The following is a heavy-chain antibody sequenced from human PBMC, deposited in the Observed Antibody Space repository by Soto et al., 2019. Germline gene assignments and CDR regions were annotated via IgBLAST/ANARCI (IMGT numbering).Heavy chain of an antibody. Sequence: ASVKVSFKACGGTFSSYAISWLRQAPGQRLEWMGWINPGNGDTKYSQKFQGRVTITRDTSATTAYMELSSLRSEDSAVFYCARTDCSSTSCYNYYYYGMDVWGQGTTVTVSS. CDR2: INPGNGDT. CDR1: GGTFSSYA. V-gene: IGHV1-3*01. CDR3: ARTDCSSTSCYNYYYYGMDV. J-gene: IGHJ6*02. D-gene: IGHD2-2*01.